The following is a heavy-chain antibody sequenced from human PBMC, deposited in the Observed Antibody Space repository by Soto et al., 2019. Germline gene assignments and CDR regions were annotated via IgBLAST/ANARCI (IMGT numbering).Heavy chain of an antibody. CDR2: VYPSDSDV. Sequence: GESLKISCQGSGYRFTSSWIGWVRQMPGKGLEWLGNVYPSDSDVRYSPSFEGRVTISADNSINTAYLHLLNLKASDTAIYSRTKGATCPFDYWGQGTLVTVSS. J-gene: IGHJ4*02. D-gene: IGHD3-16*01. CDR3: TKGATCPFDY. V-gene: IGHV5-51*01. CDR1: GYRFTSSW.